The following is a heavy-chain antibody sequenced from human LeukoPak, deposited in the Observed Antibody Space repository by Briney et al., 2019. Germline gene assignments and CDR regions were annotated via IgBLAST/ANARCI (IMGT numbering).Heavy chain of an antibody. D-gene: IGHD2-2*01. CDR2: ISAYNGNT. CDR3: ARDWPTTSSTSCLWCYYYYMDV. J-gene: IGHJ6*03. Sequence: ASVKVSCKASGYTFTSYGISWVRQAPGQGLEWMGWISAYNGNTNYAQKLQGRVTMTTDTSTSTAYMELRSLRYDDTAVYYCARDWPTTSSTSCLWCYYYYMDVWGKGTTVTVSS. V-gene: IGHV1-18*01. CDR1: GYTFTSYG.